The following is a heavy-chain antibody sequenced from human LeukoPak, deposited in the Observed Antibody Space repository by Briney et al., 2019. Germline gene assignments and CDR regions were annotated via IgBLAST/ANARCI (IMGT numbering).Heavy chain of an antibody. CDR3: ASSGSYSFHAFDI. CDR2: IYNSGNT. V-gene: IGHV4-39*07. Sequence: PSETLSLTCTVSGGSVTSTYYYWGWIRQPPGKGLEWIGNIYNSGNTYYNPSLKGRVTKSLDTSKNQFSLTLTSVTAADTAVYYCASSGSYSFHAFDIWGQGTMDTVSS. CDR1: GGSVTSTYYY. J-gene: IGHJ3*02. D-gene: IGHD1-26*01.